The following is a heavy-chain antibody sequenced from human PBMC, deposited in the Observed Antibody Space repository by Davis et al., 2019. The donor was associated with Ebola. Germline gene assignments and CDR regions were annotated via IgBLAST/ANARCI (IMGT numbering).Heavy chain of an antibody. Sequence: PGGSLRLSCTASGFTFSKSGLSWVRQAPGKGLEWVSAIGRSGGSTDYADSVKGRFSISRDDSKNTLYLQMNRLRVEDTAVYYCAKLGTISVMEVIVIPHYCDYWSQGTLVTVSS. CDR2: IGRSGGST. D-gene: IGHD2-21*01. CDR1: GFTFSKSG. V-gene: IGHV3-23*01. CDR3: AKLGTISVMEVIVIPHYCDY. J-gene: IGHJ4*02.